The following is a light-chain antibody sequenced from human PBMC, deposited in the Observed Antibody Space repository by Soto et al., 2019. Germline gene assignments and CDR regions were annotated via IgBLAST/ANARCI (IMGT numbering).Light chain of an antibody. CDR2: AAS. V-gene: IGKV1-27*01. CDR3: QKYSSAPH. J-gene: IGKJ3*01. CDR1: QGITNY. Sequence: DIQMTQSPSSLSASVGDRVTITCRASQGITNYLAWYQQKPGKVPKLLIYAASILQSGVPSRFSGSGSGTDFTLTISSLQPEDVATYYCQKYSSAPHFGPGTKVDIK.